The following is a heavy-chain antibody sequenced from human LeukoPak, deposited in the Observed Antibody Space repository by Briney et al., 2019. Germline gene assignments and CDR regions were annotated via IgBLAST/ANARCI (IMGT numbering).Heavy chain of an antibody. V-gene: IGHV3-23*05. D-gene: IGHD3-16*01. CDR2: ISVYP. J-gene: IGHJ6*02. CDR1: GVSFTTFA. Sequence: GGSLRLSCVASGVSFTTFALTCVRQAPGEGLEWVSTISVYPHDADSVRGRFTISRDNSRKTVFLQMNSLTPEDAATYYCTKDSQGSYDGFWYGTYGMDVWGQGTTVTVSS. CDR3: TKDSQGSYDGFWYGTYGMDV.